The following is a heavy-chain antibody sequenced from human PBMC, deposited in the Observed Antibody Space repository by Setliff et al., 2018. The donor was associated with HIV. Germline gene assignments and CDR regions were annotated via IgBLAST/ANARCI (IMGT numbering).Heavy chain of an antibody. CDR3: ARKQQVRWAWMPSHYNYGLDV. V-gene: IGHV4-34*01. D-gene: IGHD1-1*01. CDR1: GGSFSGFS. J-gene: IGHJ6*02. CDR2: INNYGVT. Sequence: PSETLSLTCAVYGGSFSGFSWNWIRQPPGKGLEWIGDINNYGVTLYTSSLAGRVTISVDTSKNQFSLRLSSVTAADTAVCYCARKQQVRWAWMPSHYNYGLDVWGPGTTVTVSS.